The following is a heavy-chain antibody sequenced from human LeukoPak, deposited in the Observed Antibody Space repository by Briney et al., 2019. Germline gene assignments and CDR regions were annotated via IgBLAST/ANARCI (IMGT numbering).Heavy chain of an antibody. CDR2: IIPILGIA. D-gene: IGHD5-12*01. CDR3: ARDGHSGYNFAGY. Sequence: VKVSCKASGGTFSSYAISWVRQAPGQGLEWMGRIIPILGIANYAQKFQGRVTITADKSTSTAYMELSSLRSEDTAVYYCARDGHSGYNFAGYWGQGTLVTVSS. J-gene: IGHJ4*02. V-gene: IGHV1-69*04. CDR1: GGTFSSYA.